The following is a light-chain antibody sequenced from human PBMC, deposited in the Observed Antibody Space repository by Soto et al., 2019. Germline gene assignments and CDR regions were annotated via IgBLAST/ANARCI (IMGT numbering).Light chain of an antibody. CDR1: QSVSSY. CDR2: DAS. J-gene: IGKJ5*01. V-gene: IGKV3-20*01. CDR3: QQYGNSPIT. Sequence: IVLTQSPGTLSLSPGERATLSCRASQSVSSYLAWYQQKPGQAPRLLIYDASNRATGIPARFSGTGSGTDFTLTISRLEPEDFAVFYCQQYGNSPITFGQGTRLEIK.